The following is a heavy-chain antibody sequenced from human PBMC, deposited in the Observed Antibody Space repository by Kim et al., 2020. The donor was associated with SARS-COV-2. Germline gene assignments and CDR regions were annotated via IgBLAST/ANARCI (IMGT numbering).Heavy chain of an antibody. CDR2: ISGSGGFT. D-gene: IGHD3-16*02. Sequence: GGSLRLSCAASGFTFSGSAIHWVRQAPGKGLEWVSAISGSGGFTYYADSVKGRFTISRDNSKNTLYLQMNSLRAEDTAVYYCAKSVNYDYVWGSYRSPFDYWGQGTLVTVSS. J-gene: IGHJ4*02. CDR1: GFTFSGSA. CDR3: AKSVNYDYVWGSYRSPFDY. V-gene: IGHV3-23*01.